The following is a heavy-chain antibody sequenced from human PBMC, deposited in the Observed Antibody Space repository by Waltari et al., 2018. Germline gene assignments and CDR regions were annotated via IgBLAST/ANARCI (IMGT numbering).Heavy chain of an antibody. D-gene: IGHD1-1*01. CDR1: GVSITGYS. J-gene: IGHJ5*02. CDR3: AIGIDRGNGRWFDP. Sequence: QVQLQESGPGLVKPSETLSLTCAVSGVSITGYSWSWIGQAAGTALVCIWRVATRVTSNYNPPLKTRVTTSVDTSKNQFSLSLSSVTVADMAVYYCAIGIDRGNGRWFDPWGQGTLVTVSS. CDR2: VATRVTS. V-gene: IGHV4-4*07.